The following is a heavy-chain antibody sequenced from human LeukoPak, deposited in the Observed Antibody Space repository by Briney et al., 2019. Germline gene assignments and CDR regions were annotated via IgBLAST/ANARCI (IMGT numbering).Heavy chain of an antibody. D-gene: IGHD4-17*01. CDR1: GVTFSNYA. CDR2: ISASGGNT. J-gene: IGHJ5*02. V-gene: IGHV3-23*01. CDR3: AKEYGDYGPDWFDP. Sequence: GASLRLSCAASGVTFSNYAMNWVRQAPGKGLDWDSGISASGGNTYYADSVKGRFTISRDNSKNTLYLQMHSLRAEDTAVYYCAKEYGDYGPDWFDPWGQGNLVTVSS.